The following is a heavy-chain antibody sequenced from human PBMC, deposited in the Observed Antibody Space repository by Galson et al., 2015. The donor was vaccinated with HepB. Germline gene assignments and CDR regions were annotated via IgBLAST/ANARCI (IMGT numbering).Heavy chain of an antibody. Sequence: SVKVSCKASGYTFTGYYMHWVRQAPGQGLEWMGWINPNSGGTNYAQKFQGRVTMTRDTSISTAYMELSRLRSDDTAVYYCARDRRGPPTGYSSLGAFDIWGQGTMVTVSS. CDR2: INPNSGGT. CDR1: GYTFTGYY. CDR3: ARDRRGPPTGYSSLGAFDI. D-gene: IGHD6-19*01. J-gene: IGHJ3*02. V-gene: IGHV1-2*02.